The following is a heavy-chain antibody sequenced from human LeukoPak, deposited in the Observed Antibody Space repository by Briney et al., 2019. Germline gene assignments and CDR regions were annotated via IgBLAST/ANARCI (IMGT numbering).Heavy chain of an antibody. Sequence: SETLCLSCTVSGDSIRSHFYNWVRQPPGKGLEWIGVTHESESTNYNPSLKGRVTISVDTSKNQFSLRLTSVTAADTAVYYCVIGRGWLPDYWGQGTLVTVSS. J-gene: IGHJ4*02. V-gene: IGHV4-59*11. CDR3: VIGRGWLPDY. D-gene: IGHD5-24*01. CDR1: GDSIRSHF. CDR2: THESEST.